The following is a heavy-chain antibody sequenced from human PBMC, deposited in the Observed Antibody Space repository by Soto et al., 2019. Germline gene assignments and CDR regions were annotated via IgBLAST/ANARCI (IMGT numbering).Heavy chain of an antibody. CDR3: AGVEDEGGSYYD. D-gene: IGHD1-26*01. J-gene: IGHJ4*02. CDR1: GFTFNSYA. CDR2: ISYDGFNK. V-gene: IGHV3-30*01. Sequence: LRLSCAASGFTFNSYAMHWVRQAPGKGLEWVAVISYDGFNKYYADSVKGRFTISRDNSKNTLYLQMNSLKPEDTAVYYCAGVEDEGGSYYDWGQGXLVTVYS.